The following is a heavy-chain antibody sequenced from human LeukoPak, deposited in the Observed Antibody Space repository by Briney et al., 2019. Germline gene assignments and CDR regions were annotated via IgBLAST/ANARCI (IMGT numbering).Heavy chain of an antibody. V-gene: IGHV3-53*01. J-gene: IGHJ3*02. D-gene: IGHD6-19*01. CDR1: GFTVSSNY. Sequence: GGSLRLSCAASGFTVSSNYMSWVRQAPGKGLEWVSVIYSGGSTYYADSVKGRFTISRDNSKNTLYLQMNSLRAEDTAVYYCARAPPNSSGYAFDIWGQGTMVTVSS. CDR2: IYSGGST. CDR3: ARAPPNSSGYAFDI.